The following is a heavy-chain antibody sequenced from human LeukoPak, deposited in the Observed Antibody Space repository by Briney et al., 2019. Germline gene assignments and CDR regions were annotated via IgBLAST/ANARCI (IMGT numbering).Heavy chain of an antibody. J-gene: IGHJ4*02. Sequence: ASVKVSCKASGYTFTGYYMHWVRQAPGQGLEWMGWINPNSGGTNYAQKFQGRVTMTRDTSISTAYMELSRLRSDDTAVYYCARAGYRGCSYGSLDYWGQGTLVTVSS. V-gene: IGHV1-2*02. CDR1: GYTFTGYY. D-gene: IGHD5-18*01. CDR2: INPNSGGT. CDR3: ARAGYRGCSYGSLDY.